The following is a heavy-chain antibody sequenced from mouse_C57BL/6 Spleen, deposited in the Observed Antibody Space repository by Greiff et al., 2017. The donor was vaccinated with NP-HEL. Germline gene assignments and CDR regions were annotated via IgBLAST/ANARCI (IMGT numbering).Heavy chain of an antibody. CDR3: ARDTTDYFDY. J-gene: IGHJ2*01. CDR1: GFSLSTSGMG. Sequence: QVTLKESGPGILQSSQILSLTCSFSGFSLSTSGMGVSWIRQPSGKGLEWLAHIYWDDDKRYNPSLKSRLTISKDTSRNQVFLKITSVDTADTATYYCARDTTDYFDYWGQGTTLTVSS. D-gene: IGHD6-1*01. V-gene: IGHV8-12*01. CDR2: IYWDDDK.